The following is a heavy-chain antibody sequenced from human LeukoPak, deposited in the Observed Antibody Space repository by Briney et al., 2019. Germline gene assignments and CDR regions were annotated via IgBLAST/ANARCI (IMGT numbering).Heavy chain of an antibody. V-gene: IGHV3-48*03. Sequence: GGSLRLSCAASGFTFSSYEMNWVRQAPGKGLEWVSYISSSGSTIYYADSVKGRFTISRDNAKNSLYLRMNSLRAEDTAVYYCARDSGGRTGGPLRYFDWLPPMDVWGQGTTVTVSS. CDR1: GFTFSSYE. CDR2: ISSSGSTI. J-gene: IGHJ6*02. D-gene: IGHD3-9*01. CDR3: ARDSGGRTGGPLRYFDWLPPMDV.